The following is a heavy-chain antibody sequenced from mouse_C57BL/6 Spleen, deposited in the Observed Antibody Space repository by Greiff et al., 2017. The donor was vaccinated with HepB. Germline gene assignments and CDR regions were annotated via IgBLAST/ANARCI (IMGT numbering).Heavy chain of an antibody. J-gene: IGHJ2*01. CDR2: IYPGDGDT. CDR3: AREGGESYFDY. Sequence: VKLQESGPELVKPGASVKISCKASGYAFSSSWMNWVKQRPGKGLEWIGRIYPGDGDTNYNGKFKGKATLTADKSSSTAYMQLSSLTSEDSAVYFCAREGGESYFDYWGQGTTLTVSS. CDR1: GYAFSSSW. V-gene: IGHV1-82*01.